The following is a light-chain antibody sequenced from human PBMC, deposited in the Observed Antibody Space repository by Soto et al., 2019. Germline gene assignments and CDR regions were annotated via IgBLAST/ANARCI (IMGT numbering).Light chain of an antibody. V-gene: IGKV3-15*01. CDR3: QQYNFWPIS. Sequence: EVVMTQSPVTLSVSPGERVVLSCRASQFITGNLAWYQRKPGQGHRLLIYGASNRATVIPARFSGSWSGTEFTLIISSLQSEDLGFYYCQQYNFWPISFAGGTKVEIK. CDR2: GAS. J-gene: IGKJ4*01. CDR1: QFITGN.